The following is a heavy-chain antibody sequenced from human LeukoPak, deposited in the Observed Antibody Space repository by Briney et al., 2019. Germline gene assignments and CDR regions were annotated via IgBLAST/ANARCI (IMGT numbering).Heavy chain of an antibody. CDR2: IKQDGSEK. V-gene: IGHV3-7*04. CDR3: ARVLRYFDWLLAFDY. Sequence: GGSLRLSCAASGFTFSSYWMSWVRQASGKGLEWVANIKQDGSEKYYVDSVKGRFTISRDNAKNSLYLQMNSLRAEDTAVYYCARVLRYFDWLLAFDYWGQGTLVTVSS. D-gene: IGHD3-9*01. J-gene: IGHJ4*02. CDR1: GFTFSSYW.